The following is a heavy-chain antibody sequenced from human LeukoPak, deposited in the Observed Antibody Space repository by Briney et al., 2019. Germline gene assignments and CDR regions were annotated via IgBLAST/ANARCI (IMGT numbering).Heavy chain of an antibody. V-gene: IGHV4-39*01. J-gene: IGHJ3*02. CDR3: ARPAYRGSYYDAFDI. CDR1: GGSISISSYY. CDR2: IYYSGST. D-gene: IGHD1-26*01. Sequence: SETLSLTCTVPGGSISISSYYWGWIRQPPGKGLDWIGSIYYSGSTYYNPSLKSRVTISVDTSKNKFSLKLNSVTAADTAVYYCARPAYRGSYYDAFDIWGQGTMVTVSS.